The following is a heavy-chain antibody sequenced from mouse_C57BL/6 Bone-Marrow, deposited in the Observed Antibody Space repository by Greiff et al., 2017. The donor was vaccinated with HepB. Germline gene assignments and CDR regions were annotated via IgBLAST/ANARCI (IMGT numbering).Heavy chain of an antibody. CDR3: ARRDYDGAFAY. J-gene: IGHJ3*01. CDR1: GYTFTDYY. V-gene: IGHV1-26*01. Sequence: EVKLVESGHELVKPGASVKISCKASGYTFTDYYMNWVKQSHGKSLEWIGDINPNNGGTSYNQKFKGKATLTVDKSSSTAYMELRSLTSEDSAVYYCARRDYDGAFAYWGQGTLVTVSA. D-gene: IGHD2-4*01. CDR2: INPNNGGT.